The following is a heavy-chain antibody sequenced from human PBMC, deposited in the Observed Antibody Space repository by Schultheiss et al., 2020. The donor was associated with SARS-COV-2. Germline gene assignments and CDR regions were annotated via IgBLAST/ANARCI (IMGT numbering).Heavy chain of an antibody. CDR3: ARGRVSRAFDP. CDR1: GFTFSSYS. D-gene: IGHD6-13*01. CDR2: ISSSSNYI. V-gene: IGHV3-21*04. J-gene: IGHJ5*02. Sequence: GGSLRLSCAASGFTFSSYSMNWVRQAPGKGLEWVSSISSSSNYIYYADSVKGRFTISRDNSKNTLYLQMSSLRAEDTAVYYCARGRVSRAFDPWGQGTLVTVSS.